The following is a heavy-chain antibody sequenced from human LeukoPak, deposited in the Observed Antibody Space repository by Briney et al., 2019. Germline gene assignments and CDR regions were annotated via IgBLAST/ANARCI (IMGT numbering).Heavy chain of an antibody. V-gene: IGHV3-23*01. Sequence: PGGSLRLSCAASGFTFINYAMSWVRQAPGKGLEWVSAISGSGDSTYYADSLKGRFTISRDNSKNTLSLQMNSLRAEDTAVYYCAKLWSTSYYGSMDYWGQGTLVTVSS. CDR2: ISGSGDST. D-gene: IGHD2-2*01. CDR1: GFTFINYA. J-gene: IGHJ4*02. CDR3: AKLWSTSYYGSMDY.